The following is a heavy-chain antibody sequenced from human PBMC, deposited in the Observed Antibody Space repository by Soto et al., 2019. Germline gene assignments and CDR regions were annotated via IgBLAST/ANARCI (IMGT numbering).Heavy chain of an antibody. CDR2: IVVGSGNT. V-gene: IGHV1-58*01. CDR3: AEDRARRYDYYGMDV. CDR1: GFTFTSSA. Sequence: ASVKVSCKASGFTFTSSALQWVRQARGQRLERIGWIVVGSGNTNYAQKFQKRVTITRDMSTSTAYMELSSLRSEYTAVYFCAEDRARRYDYYGMDVWGQGARVTGS. J-gene: IGHJ6*02.